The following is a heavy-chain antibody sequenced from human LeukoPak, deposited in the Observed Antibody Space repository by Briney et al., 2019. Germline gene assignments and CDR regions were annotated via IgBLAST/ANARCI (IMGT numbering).Heavy chain of an antibody. V-gene: IGHV3-21*01. Sequence: GGSLRLSCAASGFTFSSYEMNWVRQAPGKGLEWVSSISSSSSYIYYADSVKGRFTISRDNAKNSLYLQMNSLRAEDTAVYYCAISSGYCFHYWGQGTLVTVSS. CDR3: AISSGYCFHY. J-gene: IGHJ4*02. CDR2: ISSSSSYI. D-gene: IGHD3-22*01. CDR1: GFTFSSYE.